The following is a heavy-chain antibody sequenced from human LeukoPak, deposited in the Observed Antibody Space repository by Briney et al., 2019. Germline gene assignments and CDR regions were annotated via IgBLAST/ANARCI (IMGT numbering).Heavy chain of an antibody. CDR1: GYTFTTYY. J-gene: IGHJ4*02. V-gene: IGHV1-46*01. CDR2: INPNGGGT. Sequence: ASVKVSCKASGYTFTTYYIHWVRQAPGQGLEWIGMINPNGGGTAYAQKFQGRVTMTRDMSTSTVYMDLSSLRSEDTAVYYCARLEPYLKTSIFDYWGQGTLVTVSS. D-gene: IGHD1-14*01. CDR3: ARLEPYLKTSIFDY.